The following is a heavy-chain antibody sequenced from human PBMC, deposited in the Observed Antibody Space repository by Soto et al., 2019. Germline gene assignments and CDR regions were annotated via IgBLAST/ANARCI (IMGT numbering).Heavy chain of an antibody. CDR2: MNPNSGNT. V-gene: IGHV1-8*01. J-gene: IGHJ6*03. Sequence: ASVKVSCKASGYTFTSYDINWVRQATGQGLEWMGWMNPNSGNTGYAQKFQGRVTMTRNTSISTAYMELSSLRSEDTAVYYCARDASGNYYYYYMDVWGKGTTVTVSS. D-gene: IGHD3-10*01. CDR3: ARDASGNYYYYYMDV. CDR1: GYTFTSYD.